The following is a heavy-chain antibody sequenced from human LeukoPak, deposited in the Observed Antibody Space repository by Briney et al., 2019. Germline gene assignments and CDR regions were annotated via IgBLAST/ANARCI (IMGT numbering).Heavy chain of an antibody. V-gene: IGHV4-59*01. CDR2: IYYSGST. D-gene: IGHD5-12*01. Sequence: SETLSLTCTVSGGSISSYYWSWIRQPPGKGLKWIGYIYYSGSTNYNPSLKNRVTISVDTSKNQFSLKLTSVTAADTAVYYCARGYYYQNYYFDYWGQGTLVTVSS. J-gene: IGHJ4*02. CDR1: GGSISSYY. CDR3: ARGYYYQNYYFDY.